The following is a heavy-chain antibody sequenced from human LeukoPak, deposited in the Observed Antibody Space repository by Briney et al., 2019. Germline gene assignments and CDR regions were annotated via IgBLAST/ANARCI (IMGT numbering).Heavy chain of an antibody. J-gene: IGHJ5*02. D-gene: IGHD1-14*01. Sequence: GGSLRLSCAASGFTFSSYSMNWDRQAPGKGLEWVSSIYSSGTYIYYADSVKGRFTISRDNAKNSLYLQMNSLRAEDTAVYYCARSRTGPNWFDPWGQGTLVTVSS. CDR3: ARSRTGPNWFDP. CDR2: IYSSGTYI. V-gene: IGHV3-21*01. CDR1: GFTFSSYS.